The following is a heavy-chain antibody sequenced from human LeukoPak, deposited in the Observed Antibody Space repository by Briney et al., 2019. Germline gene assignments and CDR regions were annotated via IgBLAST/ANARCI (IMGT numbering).Heavy chain of an antibody. CDR3: ARDRLLYGMDV. CDR1: GGSISSYY. V-gene: IGHV4-59*01. CDR2: IYYSGST. Sequence: SETLSLTCTVSGGSISSYYWSWIRQPPGKGLEWIGYIYYSGSTNYNPSLKSRVTISVDTSKNQFSLKLSSMTAADTAVYYCARDRLLYGMDVWGQGTTVTVSS. J-gene: IGHJ6*02. D-gene: IGHD2-15*01.